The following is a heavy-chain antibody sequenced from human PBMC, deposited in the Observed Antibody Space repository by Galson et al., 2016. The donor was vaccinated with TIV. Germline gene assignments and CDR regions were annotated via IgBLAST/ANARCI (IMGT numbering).Heavy chain of an antibody. Sequence: SETLSLTCTVSAGSINTTSFYWGWIRQPPGKGLEWIASIYYTGSTHYNPSLKSRVIISVDTSKSQVSLKLASVTAADTAFYYCARQITIFGLVLHQPNRFDPWGQGTLVTVSS. CDR3: ARQITIFGLVLHQPNRFDP. D-gene: IGHD3-3*01. CDR2: IYYTGST. CDR1: AGSINTTSFY. J-gene: IGHJ5*02. V-gene: IGHV4-39*01.